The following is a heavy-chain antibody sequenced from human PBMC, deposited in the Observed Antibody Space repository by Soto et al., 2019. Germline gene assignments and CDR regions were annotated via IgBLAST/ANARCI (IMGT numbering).Heavy chain of an antibody. CDR3: ARKPGRAAGQPKNANWFDP. J-gene: IGHJ5*02. Sequence: PSETLSLTCAVSGGSISSGGYSWSWIRQPPGKGLEWIGYIYHSGSTYYNPSLKSRVTISVDRSKNQFSLKLSSVTAADTAVYYCARKPGRAAGQPKNANWFDPWGQGTLVTVSS. V-gene: IGHV4-30-2*01. CDR2: IYHSGST. CDR1: GGSISSGGYS. D-gene: IGHD6-13*01.